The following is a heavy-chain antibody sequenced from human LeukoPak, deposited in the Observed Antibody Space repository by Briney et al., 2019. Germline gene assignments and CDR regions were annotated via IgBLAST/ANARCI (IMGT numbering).Heavy chain of an antibody. V-gene: IGHV3-23*01. CDR3: AKWGDYDILTGYYVSDF. J-gene: IGHJ4*02. CDR1: GFLFRNYA. D-gene: IGHD3-9*01. CDR2: ITGSGDTT. Sequence: PGASLRLSCAASGFLFRNYAMSWVRQAPGKGLEWVSAITGSGDTTYYADSVKGRLTISRDSSKNTLYVEMNTLRAEDTAVYYCAKWGDYDILTGYYVSDFWGQGTLVTVSS.